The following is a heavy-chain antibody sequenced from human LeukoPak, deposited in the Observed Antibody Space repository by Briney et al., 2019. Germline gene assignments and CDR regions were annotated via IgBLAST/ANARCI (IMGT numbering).Heavy chain of an antibody. CDR1: GYTFNDYY. V-gene: IGHV1-2*02. Sequence: ASVKVSCEASGYTFNDYYIHWMRQAPGLGLEWLGWVNPKSGGTKYAQKLQGRLTMTRETDTSTAYMELSGLRSDDTAIYYCARGILQQQLVANWGQGTPVTVSS. CDR2: VNPKSGGT. D-gene: IGHD6-13*01. CDR3: ARGILQQQLVAN. J-gene: IGHJ4*02.